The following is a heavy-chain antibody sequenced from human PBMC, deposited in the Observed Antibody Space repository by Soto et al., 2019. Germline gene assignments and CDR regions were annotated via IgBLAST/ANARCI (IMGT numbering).Heavy chain of an antibody. CDR3: ARTYCGSTSCPLDY. D-gene: IGHD2-2*01. V-gene: IGHV4-61*08. CDR2: IYYSGST. J-gene: IGHJ4*02. Sequence: PSETLSLTCAVSGGSISSGGYSWSWIRQPPGKGLEWIGYIYYSGSTNYNPSLKSRVTISVDTSKNQFSLKLSSVTAADTAVYYCARTYCGSTSCPLDYWGQGTLVTVSS. CDR1: GGSISSGGYS.